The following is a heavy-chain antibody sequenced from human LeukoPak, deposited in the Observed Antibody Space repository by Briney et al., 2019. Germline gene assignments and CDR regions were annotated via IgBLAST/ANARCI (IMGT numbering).Heavy chain of an antibody. D-gene: IGHD5-12*01. V-gene: IGHV4-59*01. J-gene: IGHJ4*02. Sequence: SETLSLTCTVSGGSISDYYWSWIRQPPGKGLEWIGYIHYSGSSNYNPSLKSRVTISVDTSKNQFSLKLSSVTAADTAVYYCARYDRSGHGFDCWGQGTLVTVSS. CDR3: ARYDRSGHGFDC. CDR2: IHYSGSS. CDR1: GGSISDYY.